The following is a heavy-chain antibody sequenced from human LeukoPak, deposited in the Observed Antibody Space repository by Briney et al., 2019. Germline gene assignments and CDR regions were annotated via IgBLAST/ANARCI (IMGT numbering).Heavy chain of an antibody. CDR1: GGSISSYY. Sequence: SETLSLTCTVSGGSISSYYWSWIRQPPGKELEWLGYIYSSGSTNYNPSLKSRVTISVDTSKNQFSLKLSSVTAADTAVYYCARLPPGIAAAGTPYWGQGTLVTVSS. V-gene: IGHV4-4*08. D-gene: IGHD6-13*01. CDR2: IYSSGST. J-gene: IGHJ4*02. CDR3: ARLPPGIAAAGTPY.